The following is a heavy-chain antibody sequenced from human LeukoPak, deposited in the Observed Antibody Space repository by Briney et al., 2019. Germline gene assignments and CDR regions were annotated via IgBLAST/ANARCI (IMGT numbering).Heavy chain of an antibody. CDR3: AKGLGGQQLPSS. V-gene: IGHV3-9*01. J-gene: IGHJ3*01. CDR2: ISWNSGSI. Sequence: PGGSLRPSCAASGFTFDDYAMHWVRQAPGKGLEWVSGISWNSGSIGYADSVKGRFTISRDNAKNSLYLQMNSLRAEDTALYYCAKGLGGQQLPSSWGQGTMVTVSS. CDR1: GFTFDDYA. D-gene: IGHD6-13*01.